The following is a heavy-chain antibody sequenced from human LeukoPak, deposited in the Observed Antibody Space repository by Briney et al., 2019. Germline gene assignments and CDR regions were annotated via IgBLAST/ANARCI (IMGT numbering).Heavy chain of an antibody. CDR1: GFTFSSLW. V-gene: IGHV3-7*01. CDR2: INQDGSEK. Sequence: GGSLRLSCAASGFTFSSLWMTWVRQAPGKGLEWVANINQDGSEKYYVDSVKGRFTISRDSAKNSVYLQMNSLRVEDTAVYYCARGGGVSGYDLLDYWGQGTLVTVSS. J-gene: IGHJ4*02. CDR3: ARGGGVSGYDLLDY. D-gene: IGHD5-12*01.